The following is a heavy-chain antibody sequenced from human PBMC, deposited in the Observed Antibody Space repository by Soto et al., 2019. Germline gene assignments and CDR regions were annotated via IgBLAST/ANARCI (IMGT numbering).Heavy chain of an antibody. Sequence: PGESLKISCKASGYTFTNYWISWVRQMPGKGLEWLGRIDPSDSYTSYSPAFEGHVTISVDKSTSTAYLQWSSLKASDTAMYYCTRDLDYGGNSDSIEIWGQGTMVTVSS. CDR1: GYTFTNYW. CDR3: TRDLDYGGNSDSIEI. D-gene: IGHD4-17*01. J-gene: IGHJ3*02. V-gene: IGHV5-10-1*01. CDR2: IDPSDSYT.